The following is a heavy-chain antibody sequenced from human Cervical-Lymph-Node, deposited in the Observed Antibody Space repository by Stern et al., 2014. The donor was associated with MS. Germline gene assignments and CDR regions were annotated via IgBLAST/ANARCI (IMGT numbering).Heavy chain of an antibody. Sequence: QVQLVQSGGGVVQPGRSLTLSCVASGFTFRNYRMHWVRQAPGKGLEWVAAMSYDGSNEDYADSLRGRFTISRDNSKNTLYLQMNSLRAEDTALYYCARELLLVGATRLGYWGQGTLVTVSS. CDR1: GFTFRNYR. J-gene: IGHJ4*02. V-gene: IGHV3-30*03. D-gene: IGHD1-26*01. CDR2: MSYDGSNE. CDR3: ARELLLVGATRLGY.